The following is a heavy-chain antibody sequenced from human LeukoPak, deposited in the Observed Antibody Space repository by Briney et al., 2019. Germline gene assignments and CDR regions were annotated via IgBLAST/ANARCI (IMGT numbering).Heavy chain of an antibody. V-gene: IGHV3-53*01. Sequence: GGSLSLSCAASGFTVSSNYMSWVRQAPGKGLEWVSVIYSGGSTYYADSVKGRFTISRDNSKNTLYLQMNSLRAEDTAVYYSARDYDSSGYSHDAFDIWGQGTMVTVSS. D-gene: IGHD3-22*01. CDR1: GFTVSSNY. J-gene: IGHJ3*02. CDR3: ARDYDSSGYSHDAFDI. CDR2: IYSGGST.